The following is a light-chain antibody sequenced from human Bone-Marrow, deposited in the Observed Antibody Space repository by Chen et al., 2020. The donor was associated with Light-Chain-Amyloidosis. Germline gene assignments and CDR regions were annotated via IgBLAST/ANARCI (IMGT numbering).Light chain of an antibody. V-gene: IGLV3-21*02. CDR2: DDS. CDR1: NIGSKS. Sequence: SYVLTQPSSVSVAPGQTATIACGGNNIGSKSVHWYQQQPGQAPVLVVYDDSDRPSGIPERLSGSNSGNTATLTISRVEAGDEADYYCQVWDRSSDRPVFGGGTKLTVL. CDR3: QVWDRSSDRPV. J-gene: IGLJ3*02.